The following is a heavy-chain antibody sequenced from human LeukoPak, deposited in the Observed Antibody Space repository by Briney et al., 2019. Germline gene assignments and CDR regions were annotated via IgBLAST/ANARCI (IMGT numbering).Heavy chain of an antibody. V-gene: IGHV1-18*01. CDR1: GYTFTSYG. CDR3: ARGARCSSTSCYTFWFDP. Sequence: GASVKVSCKASGYTFTSYGISWVRQAPGQGLEWMGWISAYNGNTNYAQKLQGRVTMTTDTSTSTAYMELRSLRSDDTAVYYCARGARCSSTSCYTFWFDPWGQGTLVTVSS. J-gene: IGHJ5*02. CDR2: ISAYNGNT. D-gene: IGHD2-2*02.